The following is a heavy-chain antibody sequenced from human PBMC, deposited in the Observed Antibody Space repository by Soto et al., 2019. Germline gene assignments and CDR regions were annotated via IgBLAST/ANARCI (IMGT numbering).Heavy chain of an antibody. D-gene: IGHD3-22*01. V-gene: IGHV4-61*01. CDR3: ARNFYYDSSGVDDAFDI. CDR2: IYYSGST. J-gene: IGHJ3*02. Sequence: SGTLSLTCTVSGGSVSSGSYYWSWIRQPPGKGLEWIGYIYYSGSTNYNPSLKSRVTISVDTSKNQFSLKLSSVTAADTAVYYCARNFYYDSSGVDDAFDIWGQGTMVT. CDR1: GGSVSSGSYY.